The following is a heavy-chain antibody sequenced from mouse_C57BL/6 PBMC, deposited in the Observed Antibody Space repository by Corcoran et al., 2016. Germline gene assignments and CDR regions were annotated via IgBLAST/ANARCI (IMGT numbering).Heavy chain of an antibody. V-gene: IGHV1-18*01. CDR3: ERRLYYGSSYLAMDY. CDR2: INPNNGGT. D-gene: IGHD1-1*01. Sequence: EVQLQQSGPELVKPGASVKIPCKASGYTFTDYNMDWVKQSHGKSLEWIGDINPNNGGTIYNQKFKGKATFTVDKSSSTAYMGLRSLTSEDTAVYYCERRLYYGSSYLAMDYWGQGTSVTVSS. J-gene: IGHJ4*01. CDR1: GYTFTDYN.